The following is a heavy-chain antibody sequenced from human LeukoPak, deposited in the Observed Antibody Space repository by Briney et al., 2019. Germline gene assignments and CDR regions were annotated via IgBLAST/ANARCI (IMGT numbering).Heavy chain of an antibody. Sequence: GGSLRLSCAASGFTFSSYSMNWVRQAPGRGLEWVAVISYDGSNKYYADSVKGRFTISRDNSKNTLYLQMNSLRAEDTAVYYCAKDTYYYDSSGYYLDYWGQGTLVTVSS. CDR1: GFTFSSYS. D-gene: IGHD3-22*01. V-gene: IGHV3-30*18. CDR3: AKDTYYYDSSGYYLDY. CDR2: ISYDGSNK. J-gene: IGHJ4*02.